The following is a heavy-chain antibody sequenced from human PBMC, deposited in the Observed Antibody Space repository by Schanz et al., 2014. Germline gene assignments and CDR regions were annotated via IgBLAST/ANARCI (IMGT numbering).Heavy chain of an antibody. D-gene: IGHD3-10*01. CDR2: SSYSGSS. J-gene: IGHJ5*01. V-gene: IGHV4-59*12. Sequence: WTWIRQPPGKGLEWIGYSSYSGSSGYNASLESRVTISLDLSKSQVSLKLTSVTAADTAVYYCARDMVENWFDSWGQGTLVTVSS. CDR3: ARDMVENWFDS.